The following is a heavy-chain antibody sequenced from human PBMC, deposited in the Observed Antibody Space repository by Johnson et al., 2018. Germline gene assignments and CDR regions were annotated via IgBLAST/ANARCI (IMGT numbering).Heavy chain of an antibody. CDR3: AREVVGQVLRFLLDV. V-gene: IGHV3-21*06. CDR1: GFAFWNYL. J-gene: IGHJ6*02. CDR2: IRRGSNSI. D-gene: IGHD3-3*01. Sequence: VRLVQSGGGLVKPGGTMRLFCTGSGFAFWNYLMNWVRPAPGTGLEWVAAIRRGSNSIYYTDSVKGRFTVSRYNAKNSLYLQLNSLRVEDTAGYYCAREVVGQVLRFLLDVWGQGTTVTVSS.